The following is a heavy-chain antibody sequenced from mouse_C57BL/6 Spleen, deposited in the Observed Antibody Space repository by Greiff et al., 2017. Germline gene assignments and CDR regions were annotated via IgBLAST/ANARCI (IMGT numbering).Heavy chain of an antibody. CDR2: ISSGGSYT. J-gene: IGHJ2*01. D-gene: IGHD1-1*01. CDR3: ARGGTTVSFDY. Sequence: EVQRVESGGDLVKPGGSLKLSCAASGFTFSSYGMSWVRQTPDKRLEWVATISSGGSYTYYPDSVKGRFTISRDNAKNTLYLQMSSLKSEDTARYYCARGGTTVSFDYWGQGTTLTVSS. V-gene: IGHV5-6*01. CDR1: GFTFSSYG.